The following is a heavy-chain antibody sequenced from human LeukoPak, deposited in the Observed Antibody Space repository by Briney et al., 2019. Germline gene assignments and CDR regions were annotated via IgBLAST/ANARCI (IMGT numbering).Heavy chain of an antibody. Sequence: PSGTLSLTCTVSSYSITSGYYWGCIRQTPGKGREWIGSVYHSGSTYYNPSLKSRVTISVDTSKNQFSLKLSSVTAADTAVYYCTRSSGSYALFDYWGQGTLVIVSS. CDR2: VYHSGST. D-gene: IGHD1-26*01. J-gene: IGHJ4*02. CDR3: TRSSGSYALFDY. V-gene: IGHV4-38-2*02. CDR1: SYSITSGYY.